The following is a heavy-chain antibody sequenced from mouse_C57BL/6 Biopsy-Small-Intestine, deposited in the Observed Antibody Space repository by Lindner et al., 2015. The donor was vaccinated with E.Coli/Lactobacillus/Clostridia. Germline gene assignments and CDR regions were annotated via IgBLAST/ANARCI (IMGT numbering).Heavy chain of an antibody. CDR2: IIPIFGTA. CDR1: GGTFSSYA. V-gene: IGHV1-81*01. J-gene: IGHJ1*01. D-gene: IGHD1-1*01. Sequence: SVKVSCKAPGGTFSSYAISWVRQAPGQGLEWMGGIIPIFGTANYAQKFQGGVTITADESTSTAYMELSSLRSEDTAVYYCARAYRGYSSGWYYYYGMDVWGQGTTVTVSS. CDR3: ARAYRGYSSGWYYYYGMDV.